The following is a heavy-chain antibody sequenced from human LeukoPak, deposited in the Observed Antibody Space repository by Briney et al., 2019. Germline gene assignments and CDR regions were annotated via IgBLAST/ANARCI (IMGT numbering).Heavy chain of an antibody. CDR2: ISHDGSNK. D-gene: IGHD5-24*01. CDR1: GFTFSSYA. Sequence: TGGSLRLSCAASGFTFSSYAMHWVRQAPGKGLEWVAVISHDGSNKYYADSVKGRFTISRDNSKNTLFLQMNSLRAEDMAVYYCARVMATISQDYFDFWGQGTLVTVSS. J-gene: IGHJ4*02. CDR3: ARVMATISQDYFDF. V-gene: IGHV3-30*04.